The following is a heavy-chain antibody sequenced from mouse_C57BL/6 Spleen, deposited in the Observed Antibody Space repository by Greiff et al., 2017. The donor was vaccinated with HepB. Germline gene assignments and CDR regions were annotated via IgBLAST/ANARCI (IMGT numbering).Heavy chain of an antibody. J-gene: IGHJ2*01. D-gene: IGHD2-5*01. V-gene: IGHV1-47*01. Sequence: LVESGAELVKPGASVKMSCKASGYTFTTYPIEWMKQNHGKSLEWIGNFHPYNDDTKYNEKFKGKATLTVEKSSSTVYLELSRLTSDDSAVYYCARRGDYSNYYYFDYWGQGTTLTVSS. CDR3: ARRGDYSNYYYFDY. CDR1: GYTFTTYP. CDR2: FHPYNDDT.